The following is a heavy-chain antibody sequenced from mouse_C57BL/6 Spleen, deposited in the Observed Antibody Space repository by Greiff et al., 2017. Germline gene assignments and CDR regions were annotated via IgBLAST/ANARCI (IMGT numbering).Heavy chain of an antibody. CDR3: AHGGGYDGYFDV. D-gene: IGHD2-2*01. Sequence: EVKLVESGPGLAKPSQTLSLTCSVTGYSITSDYWNWIRKFPGNKLEYMGYISYSGSTYYTPSLKCRISITRDTSKNQYYLQLNSVTTEDTATYYCAHGGGYDGYFDVWGTGTTVTVSS. CDR1: GYSITSDY. V-gene: IGHV3-8*01. J-gene: IGHJ1*03. CDR2: ISYSGST.